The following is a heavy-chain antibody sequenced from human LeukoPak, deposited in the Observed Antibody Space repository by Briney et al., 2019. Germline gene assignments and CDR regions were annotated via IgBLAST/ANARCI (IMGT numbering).Heavy chain of an antibody. CDR1: GGSLNGYY. CDR2: VYYSGSS. J-gene: IGHJ4*02. CDR3: AREGSSSWSAVDY. V-gene: IGHV4-59*01. Sequence: PSETLSLTCTVSGGSLNGYYWTWIQQSPGKGLEWIGYVYYSGSSNYNPSLKSRVTISADTSKNQFSLKLTSVTAADTAVYYCAREGSSSWSAVDYCGQGTLVTVSS. D-gene: IGHD6-13*01.